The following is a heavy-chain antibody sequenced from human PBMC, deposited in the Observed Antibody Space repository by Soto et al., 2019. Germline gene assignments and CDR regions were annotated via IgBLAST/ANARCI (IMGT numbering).Heavy chain of an antibody. CDR1: GGIFGSHG. CDR3: VRDRRMYYSDPHDEFVASDYEV. J-gene: IGHJ3*01. CDR2: FIPIFRTL. Sequence: QVQLIQSEAEVKKPGSSVRVSCTASGGIFGSHGFSWVRQAPGQRLEWVGGFIPIFRTLTYTEKFQARLRIAADESTNTVYLDLSSLPSEDTAVYYCVRDRRMYYSDPHDEFVASDYEVWCQGTMVSVSS. D-gene: IGHD3-10*01. V-gene: IGHV1-69*01.